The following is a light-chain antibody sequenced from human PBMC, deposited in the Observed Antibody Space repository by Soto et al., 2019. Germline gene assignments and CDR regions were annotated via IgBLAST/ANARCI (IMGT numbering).Light chain of an antibody. J-gene: IGLJ1*01. V-gene: IGLV2-14*03. CDR1: SSDVGGYNY. CDR3: SSYTSSSTEV. Sequence: ALTQPASVSGSPGQSITIPCTGTSSDVGGYNYVSWYQHHPGKAPKLLIYDVNSRPSGVSDRFSGSKSGNMASLTISGLQAEDEADYYCSSYTSSSTEVFGTGTKVTVL. CDR2: DVN.